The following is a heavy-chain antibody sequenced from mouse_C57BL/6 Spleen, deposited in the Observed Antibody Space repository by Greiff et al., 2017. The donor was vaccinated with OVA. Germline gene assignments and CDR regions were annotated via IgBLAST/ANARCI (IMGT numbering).Heavy chain of an antibody. CDR1: GYTFTSYW. CDR3: ARSDGSSPWFAY. D-gene: IGHD1-1*01. J-gene: IGHJ3*01. Sequence: QVQLQQPGAELVMPGASVQLSCKASGYTFTSYWMHWVKPRPGQGLEWIGELDPSDSYTNYNQKFKGKSTLPVDKSSSTSYMPLSSLTSVDSAVYYCARSDGSSPWFAYWGQGTLVTVSA. CDR2: LDPSDSYT. V-gene: IGHV1-69*01.